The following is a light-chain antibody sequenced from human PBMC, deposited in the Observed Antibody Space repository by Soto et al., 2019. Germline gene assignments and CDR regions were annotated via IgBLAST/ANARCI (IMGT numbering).Light chain of an antibody. CDR1: SSDVGSYNL. CDR2: EVS. CDR3: CSYAVSSTWV. V-gene: IGLV2-23*02. J-gene: IGLJ3*02. Sequence: QSALTQPASVSGSPGQSITISCTGTSSDVGSYNLVSWYQQHPGKAPKVMIYEVSKRPSGVSNRFSGSKSGNTASLTISGLQADDEADYYCCSYAVSSTWVFGGGTKLTVL.